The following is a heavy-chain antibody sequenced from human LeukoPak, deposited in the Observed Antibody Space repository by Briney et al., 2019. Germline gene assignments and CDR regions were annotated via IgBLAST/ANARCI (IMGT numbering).Heavy chain of an antibody. CDR3: VRVESSCSPVY. V-gene: IGHV3-11*01. CDR1: GFTFSDYY. J-gene: IGHJ4*02. CDR2: ISSSGSTI. Sequence: PGGSLRLSCAASGFTFSDYYMSWIRQAPGKGLEWVSYISSSGSTIYYAGSVKGRFTISRDNARNSLYLQMNSLRAEDTAVYYCVRVESSCSPVYWGQGALVTVSS. D-gene: IGHD2-15*01.